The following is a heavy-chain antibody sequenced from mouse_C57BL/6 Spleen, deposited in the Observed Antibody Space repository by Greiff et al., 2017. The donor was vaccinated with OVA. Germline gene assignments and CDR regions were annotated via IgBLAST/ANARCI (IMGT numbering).Heavy chain of an antibody. CDR2: IYPGDGDT. CDR3: ALYYYGRFAY. CDR1: GYAFSSSW. D-gene: IGHD1-1*01. V-gene: IGHV1-82*01. Sequence: QVQLQQSGPELVKPGASVKISCKASGYAFSSSWMNWVKQRPGKGLEWIGRIYPGDGDTNYNGKFKGKATLTADKSSSTAYMQLSSLTSEDSAVYFCALYYYGRFAYWGQGTLVTVSA. J-gene: IGHJ3*01.